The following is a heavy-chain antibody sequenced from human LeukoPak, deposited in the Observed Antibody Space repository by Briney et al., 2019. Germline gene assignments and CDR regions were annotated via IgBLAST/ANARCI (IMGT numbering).Heavy chain of an antibody. J-gene: IGHJ4*02. V-gene: IGHV3-9*01. D-gene: IGHD6-13*01. CDR1: GFTFDDYA. CDR3: ASSSFDY. Sequence: GGSLRLSCAASGFTFDDYAMHWVRQAPGKGLEWVSGISWNSGSIGYADSVKGRFTISRDNAKNSLYLQMNSLRVEDTALYYCASSSFDYWGQGTLVTVSS. CDR2: ISWNSGSI.